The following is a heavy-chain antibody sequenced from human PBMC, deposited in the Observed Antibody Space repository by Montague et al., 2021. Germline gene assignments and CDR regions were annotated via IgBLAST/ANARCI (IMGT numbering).Heavy chain of an antibody. D-gene: IGHD3-10*01. CDR3: VKDSGYFYYMDV. V-gene: IGHV3-33*06. Sequence: SLRLSCAASGFTFSSYAMHWVRRAPGTGPEWVAIIWFDGSKKYYRDSVKGRFTISRDNSENTLHLQMNSLRAEDTAVYYCVKDSGYFYYMDVWGKGTTVTVSS. CDR2: IWFDGSKK. CDR1: GFTFSSYA. J-gene: IGHJ6*03.